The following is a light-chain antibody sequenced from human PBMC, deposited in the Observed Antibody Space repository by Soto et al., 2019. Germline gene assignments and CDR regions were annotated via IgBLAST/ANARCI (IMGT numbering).Light chain of an antibody. Sequence: EIVLTQSPGTLSLSPGERAILSCRASQSVSSSYLAWYRQKPGQAPSLLIYGASTRATGIPDRFSGSGSGKDFTLTISRLEPEDFAVYYCQQYGSSPRTFGQGTKVEMK. V-gene: IGKV3-20*01. CDR3: QQYGSSPRT. CDR2: GAS. CDR1: QSVSSSY. J-gene: IGKJ1*01.